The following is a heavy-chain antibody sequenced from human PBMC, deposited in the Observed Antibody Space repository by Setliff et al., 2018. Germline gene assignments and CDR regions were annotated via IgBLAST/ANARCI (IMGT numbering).Heavy chain of an antibody. CDR2: IHHSGKA. V-gene: IGHV4-38-2*01. CDR3: ARMSGFQYMDV. J-gene: IGHJ6*03. Sequence: SETLSLTCAVSGFSISSGYYWGWIRQPPGKGLEWIVNIHHSGKAYYNPSLRSRVTMSVDTSKNHVSLKLRSVTAADTAVYYCARMSGFQYMDVWGKGTTVTVSS. CDR1: GFSISSGYY. D-gene: IGHD3-3*01.